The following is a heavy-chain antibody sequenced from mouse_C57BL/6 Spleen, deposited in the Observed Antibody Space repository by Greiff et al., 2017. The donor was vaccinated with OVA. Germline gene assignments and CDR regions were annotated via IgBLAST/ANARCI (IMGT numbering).Heavy chain of an antibody. J-gene: IGHJ2*01. D-gene: IGHD2-4*01. CDR2: INPNNGGT. Sequence: VQLQQSGPELVKPGASVKISCKASGYTFTDYYMNWVKQSHGKSLEWIGDINPNNGGTSYNQKFKGKATLTVDKSSSTAYMELRSLTSEDSAVYYCARRGYYDYDGDFDYWGQGTTLTVSS. V-gene: IGHV1-26*01. CDR3: ARRGYYDYDGDFDY. CDR1: GYTFTDYY.